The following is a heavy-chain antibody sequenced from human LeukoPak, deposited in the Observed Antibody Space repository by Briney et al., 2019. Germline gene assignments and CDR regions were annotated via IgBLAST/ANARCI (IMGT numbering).Heavy chain of an antibody. V-gene: IGHV3-66*01. D-gene: IGHD2-2*01. CDR2: IYSDGST. Sequence: GGSLRLSCAASGFTVSRNYMNWVRQAPGKGLEWVSVIYSDGSTYYADSVKGRFTISRDNSKNTLFLQMNALRAEDTAVYYCARDGRPYCGSPYCYHGYWGQGTLVTVSS. CDR1: GFTVSRNY. CDR3: ARDGRPYCGSPYCYHGY. J-gene: IGHJ4*02.